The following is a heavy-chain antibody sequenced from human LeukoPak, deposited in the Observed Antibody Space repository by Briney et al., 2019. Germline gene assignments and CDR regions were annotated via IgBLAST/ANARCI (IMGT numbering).Heavy chain of an antibody. D-gene: IGHD2-15*01. CDR2: INPKTGDT. Sequence: ASVNVSCKASGYTFTVYYIHWVRQSPGQGPEWMAWINPKTGDTNYAHKFQGRLTLTRDTSISTAYLQLTDLTSDDTGVFYCARGRISNWGQGTPLLVSS. J-gene: IGHJ4*02. CDR3: ARGRISN. CDR1: GYTFTVYY. V-gene: IGHV1-2*07.